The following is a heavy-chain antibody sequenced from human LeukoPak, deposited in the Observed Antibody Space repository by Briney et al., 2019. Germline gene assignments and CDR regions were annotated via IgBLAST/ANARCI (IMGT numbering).Heavy chain of an antibody. V-gene: IGHV3-7*01. CDR2: IKQDGSEK. J-gene: IGHJ4*02. D-gene: IGHD3-22*01. Sequence: QPGGSLRLSCAASGFTFSRYWMSWVRQAPGKGLEWVANIKQDGSEKYYVDSVKGRFTISRDNAKNSLYLQMNSLRAEDTAVYYCARDGIYYDSSGYLDYWGQGTLVTVSS. CDR3: ARDGIYYDSSGYLDY. CDR1: GFTFSRYW.